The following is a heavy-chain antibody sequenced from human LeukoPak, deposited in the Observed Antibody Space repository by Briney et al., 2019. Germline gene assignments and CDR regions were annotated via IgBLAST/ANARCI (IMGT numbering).Heavy chain of an antibody. CDR1: GFTFSSYA. CDR3: AKDLRDSGWFYFDY. Sequence: GGSLRLSCAASGFTFSSYAMHWVRQAPGKGLEWVAVISYDGSNKYYADSVKGRFTISRDNSKNTLYLQMNSLRAEDTAVYYCAKDLRDSGWFYFDYWGQGTLVTVSS. J-gene: IGHJ4*02. D-gene: IGHD6-19*01. V-gene: IGHV3-30*04. CDR2: ISYDGSNK.